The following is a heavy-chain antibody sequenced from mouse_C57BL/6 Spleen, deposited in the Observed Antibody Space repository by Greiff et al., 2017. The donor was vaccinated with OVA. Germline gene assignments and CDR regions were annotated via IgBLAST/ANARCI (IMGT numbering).Heavy chain of an antibody. J-gene: IGHJ3*01. D-gene: IGHD1-1*01. CDR2: IYPGDGDT. V-gene: IGHV1-80*01. CDR3: ASLTVVADWFAY. CDR1: GYAFSSYW. Sequence: VMLVESGAELVKPGASVKISCKASGYAFSSYWMNWVKQRPGKGLEWIGQIYPGDGDTNYNGKFKGKATLTADKSSSTAYMQLSSLTSEDSAVYFCASLTVVADWFAYWGQGTLVTVSA.